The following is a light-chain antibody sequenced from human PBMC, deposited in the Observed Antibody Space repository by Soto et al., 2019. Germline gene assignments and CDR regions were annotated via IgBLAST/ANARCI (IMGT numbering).Light chain of an antibody. CDR1: QSIRYW. Sequence: IQMNHSAATVSAVVGDRATINCRSRQSIRYWMGWFQQKAGKAPKLLIYEASRLESGVPSRISGSGSGTEFTLTISSLQPDDVATYCRQQYTSYPWTFGQGAKVDI. J-gene: IGKJ1*01. CDR2: EAS. V-gene: IGKV1-5*03. CDR3: QQYTSYPWT.